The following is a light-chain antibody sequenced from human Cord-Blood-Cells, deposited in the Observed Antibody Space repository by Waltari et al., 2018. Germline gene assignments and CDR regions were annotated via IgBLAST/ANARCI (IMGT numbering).Light chain of an antibody. CDR2: WAS. V-gene: IGKV4-1*01. J-gene: IGKJ1*01. CDR1: QSVLYSSNNKNY. Sequence: DIVMPQSPDSLAVSLGERATINCKSSQSVLYSSNNKNYLAWYQQKPGQPPKLLIYWASTRESGVPDRFSGSGSGTDFTLTISSLQAEDVAVYYCQQYYSTPPWTFGQGP. CDR3: QQYYSTPPWT.